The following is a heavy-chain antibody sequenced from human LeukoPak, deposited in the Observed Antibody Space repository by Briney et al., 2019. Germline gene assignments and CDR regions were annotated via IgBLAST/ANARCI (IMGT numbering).Heavy chain of an antibody. CDR3: TSDRVFYGLDV. CDR1: GFTFSSYW. V-gene: IGHV3-74*01. CDR2: IKGDGSET. Sequence: GGSLRLSCAASGFTFSSYWMHWIRQAPGKGLVWVSRIKGDGSETSYAGSVKGRFTISRDNAKNTLYLQMSSLRADDTAVYYCTSDRVFYGLDVWGQGTTVIVSS. J-gene: IGHJ6*02.